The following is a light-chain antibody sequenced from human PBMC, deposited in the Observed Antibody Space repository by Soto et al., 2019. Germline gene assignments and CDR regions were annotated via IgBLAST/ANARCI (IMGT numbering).Light chain of an antibody. CDR1: QSVSSN. V-gene: IGKV3-20*01. CDR3: QQYGTSEIT. J-gene: IGKJ5*01. CDR2: DTS. Sequence: IVMTHSPATLSVSPWERATLSCRASQSVSSNVAWYQQIPGQTPRLLIYDTSSRASGIPDRFSGSGSGTDFTLTISRLETEDFAVFYCQQYGTSEITFGQGTRLEIK.